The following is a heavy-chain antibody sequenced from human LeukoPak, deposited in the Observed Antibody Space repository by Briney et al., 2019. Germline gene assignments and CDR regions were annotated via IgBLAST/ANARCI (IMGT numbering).Heavy chain of an antibody. CDR3: ARRPNKSYFDY. Sequence: PSETLSLTCSVSGGSISHYYWSWIRQPPGKRLEWIGYMHYAGNTNYNPSLENWVTISVDTSKNQFSLRLSSVTAADTAVYYCARRPNKSYFDYWGQGTLVTVSS. CDR1: GGSISHYY. CDR2: MHYAGNT. J-gene: IGHJ4*02. V-gene: IGHV4-59*01.